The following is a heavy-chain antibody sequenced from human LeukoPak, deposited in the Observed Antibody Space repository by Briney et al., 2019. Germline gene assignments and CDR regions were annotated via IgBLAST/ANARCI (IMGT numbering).Heavy chain of an antibody. CDR3: ARDYYNYFDY. D-gene: IGHD3-10*01. V-gene: IGHV3-7*01. CDR2: IKQDGSEK. CDR1: GLTFSSHW. J-gene: IGHJ4*02. Sequence: PGGSLRLSCAASGLTFSSHWMSWVRQAPGKGLEWVANIKQDGSEKYYVDSVKGRFTISRDNDKNSLYLQMNSLRAEDTAVYYCARDYYNYFDYWGQGTLVTVYS.